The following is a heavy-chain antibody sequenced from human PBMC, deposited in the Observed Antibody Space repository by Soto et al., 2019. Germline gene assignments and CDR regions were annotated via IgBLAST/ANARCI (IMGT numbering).Heavy chain of an antibody. CDR2: MSGSGSSI. Sequence: EAQLLESGGGLVQPGESLTLSCVASHFAFNIDAMTWVRQAPGKGLEWVSSMSGSGSSIYYADSVKGRYTMTRDKSKKTLYWQMNSLRDEDTDVYWCARDNWNGDDYGLDVWGQGNTVTVS. J-gene: IGHJ6*02. CDR1: HFAFNIDA. V-gene: IGHV3-23*01. D-gene: IGHD1-20*01. CDR3: ARDNWNGDDYGLDV.